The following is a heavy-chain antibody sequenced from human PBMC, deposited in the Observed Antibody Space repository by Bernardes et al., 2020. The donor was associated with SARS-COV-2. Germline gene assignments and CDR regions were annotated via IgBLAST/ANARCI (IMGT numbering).Heavy chain of an antibody. Sequence: SETLSLTCTVSGGSISSYYWSWIRQPAGKGLEWIGRIYTSGSTNYNPSLKSRVTMSVDTSKNQFSLKLSSVTAADTAVYYCAREDRSGYSRIFDYWGQGTLVTVSS. CDR1: GGSISSYY. J-gene: IGHJ4*02. D-gene: IGHD3-3*01. CDR3: AREDRSGYSRIFDY. V-gene: IGHV4-4*07. CDR2: IYTSGST.